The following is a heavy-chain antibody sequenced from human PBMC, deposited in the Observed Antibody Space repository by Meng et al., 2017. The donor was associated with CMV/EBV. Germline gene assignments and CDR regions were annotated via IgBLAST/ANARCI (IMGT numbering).Heavy chain of an antibody. D-gene: IGHD2-15*01. CDR2: TYCRSKWYN. CDR3: ARDKGMVELGSWFDP. CDR1: GDSVSSNSAA. Sequence: HVQVRKSSPGRVKPSHTLLLTCAISGDSVSSNSAAWNWLRQSPSRGLEWLGRTYCRSKWYNDYAVSVKSRITINPDTSKNQFSLQLNSVTPEDTAVYYCARDKGMVELGSWFDPWGQGTLVTVSS. J-gene: IGHJ5*02. V-gene: IGHV6-1*01.